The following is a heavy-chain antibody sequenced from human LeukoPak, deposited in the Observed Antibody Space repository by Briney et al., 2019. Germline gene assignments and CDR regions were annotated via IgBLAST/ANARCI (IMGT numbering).Heavy chain of an antibody. CDR3: AREGARWEPSFSAFDI. CDR1: GGSISGYY. D-gene: IGHD1-26*01. J-gene: IGHJ3*02. V-gene: IGHV4-59*01. CDR2: IYYSGST. Sequence: PSETLSLTCTVSGGSISGYYWSWIRQPPGKGLEWIGYIYYSGSTSYNPSLKSRVTISVDTSKNQFSLKLSSVTAADTAVYYCAREGARWEPSFSAFDIWGQGPMVTVSS.